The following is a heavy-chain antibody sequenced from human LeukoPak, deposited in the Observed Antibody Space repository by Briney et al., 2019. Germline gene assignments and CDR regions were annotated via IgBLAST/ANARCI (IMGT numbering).Heavy chain of an antibody. J-gene: IGHJ3*02. CDR1: GFTFDDYA. Sequence: GGSLRLSCAASGFTFDDYAMHWVRQAPGKGLEWVSGISWNSGSIGYADSVKGRFTISRDNAKNSLYLQMNSLRAEDTVLYYCAKDIAQDDAFDIWGQGTMVTVSS. CDR3: AKDIAQDDAFDI. CDR2: ISWNSGSI. V-gene: IGHV3-9*01.